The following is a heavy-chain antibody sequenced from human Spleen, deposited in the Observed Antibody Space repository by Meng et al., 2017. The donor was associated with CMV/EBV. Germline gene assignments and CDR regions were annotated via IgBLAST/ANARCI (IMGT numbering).Heavy chain of an antibody. CDR3: AYSSGPGLYFDY. Sequence: KVSCKGSGYSFASFWIGWVRQMHGKGLEWMGIIYPGDSDTRYSPSFQGQVTVSADKSISTAYLQWSSLKASDTAMYFCAYSSGPGLYFDYWGQGTLVTVSS. D-gene: IGHD3-10*01. CDR2: IYPGDSDT. CDR1: GYSFASFW. V-gene: IGHV5-51*01. J-gene: IGHJ4*02.